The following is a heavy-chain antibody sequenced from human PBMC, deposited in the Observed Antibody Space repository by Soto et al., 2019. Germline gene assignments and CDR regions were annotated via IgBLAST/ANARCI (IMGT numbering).Heavy chain of an antibody. CDR3: TSDNKSLADY. J-gene: IGHJ4*01. V-gene: IGHV1-3*01. CDR1: GYTSTNYA. CDR2: INVGNGNT. Sequence: QVQLEQSGAEVKEPGASVKVSCQSSGYTSTNYAVHWVRQAPGQRLQWIGWINVGNGNTKSSQKFQGRVTFSRDTSASTAYMEVSSLPYEETAAYYCTSDNKSLADYWGHGTLVTVSS.